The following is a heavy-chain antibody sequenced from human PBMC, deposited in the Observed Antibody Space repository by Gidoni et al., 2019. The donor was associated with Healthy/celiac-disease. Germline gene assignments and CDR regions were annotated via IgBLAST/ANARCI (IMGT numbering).Heavy chain of an antibody. V-gene: IGHV4-59*01. Sequence: QVQLQDSGPGLVKPSETLSPTCTVSGGSISSYYWSWIRQPHGKGLEWIGYIYYSGSTNYNPSRKSRVTISVDTSKNQFSLKLSSVTAADTAVYYCAREEMATISDWGQGTLVTVSS. CDR3: AREEMATISD. CDR2: IYYSGST. CDR1: GGSISSYY. D-gene: IGHD5-12*01. J-gene: IGHJ4*02.